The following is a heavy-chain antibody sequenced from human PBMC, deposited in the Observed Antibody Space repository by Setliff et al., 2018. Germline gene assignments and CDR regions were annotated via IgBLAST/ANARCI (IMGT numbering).Heavy chain of an antibody. D-gene: IGHD6-13*01. V-gene: IGHV1-46*01. Sequence: ASVKVSCKASGYTFTSYAMNWVRQAPRQGLEWMGTINPSGGSTSYAQKFQGRVTMTRDTSTSTVYMELSSLRSEDTAVYYCATPGQQLVRLDRFDPWGQGTLVTVSS. CDR2: INPSGGST. CDR3: ATPGQQLVRLDRFDP. J-gene: IGHJ5*02. CDR1: GYTFTSYA.